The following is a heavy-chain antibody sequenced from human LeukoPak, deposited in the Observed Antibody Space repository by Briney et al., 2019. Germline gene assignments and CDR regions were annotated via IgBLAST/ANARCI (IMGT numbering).Heavy chain of an antibody. CDR2: IYYSGSS. CDR3: ARIRMGHIVVVPASFDF. Sequence: SETLSLTCAVSGYSISSGYYWGWIRQPPGKGLEWIGSIYYSGSSYYNSSLKSRVSISVDTSKNQFSLKLSSVAATDTAVYYCARIRMGHIVVVPASFDFWGQGTLVTVSS. D-gene: IGHD2-2*01. J-gene: IGHJ4*02. CDR1: GYSISSGYY. V-gene: IGHV4-38-2*01.